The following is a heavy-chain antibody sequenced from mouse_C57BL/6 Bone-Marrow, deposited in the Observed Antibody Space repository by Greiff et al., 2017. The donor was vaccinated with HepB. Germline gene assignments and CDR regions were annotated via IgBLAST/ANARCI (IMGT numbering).Heavy chain of an antibody. V-gene: IGHV14-3*01. D-gene: IGHD1-1*01. CDR3: ARSDYGSSYVGYFDV. J-gene: IGHJ1*03. CDR2: IDPANGNT. Sequence: EVQLQQSVAELVRPGASVKLSCTASGFNIKNTYMHWVKQRPEQGLEWIGRIDPANGNTKYAPKFQGKATITADTSSNTAYLQHSSLTSEDTAIYYCARSDYGSSYVGYFDVWGTGTTVTVSS. CDR1: GFNIKNTY.